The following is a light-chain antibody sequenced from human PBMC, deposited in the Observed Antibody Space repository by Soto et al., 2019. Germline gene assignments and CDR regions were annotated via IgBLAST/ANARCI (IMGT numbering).Light chain of an antibody. CDR1: SSDVGGYNF. CDR3: SSYTSGSTLVV. J-gene: IGLJ2*01. V-gene: IGLV2-14*01. Sequence: QSVLTQPASVSGSPGQSITVSCTGTSSDVGGYNFVSWYQQHSGKAPKLMIYEVSNRPSGVSSRFSGSKSGNTASLTISGLQAEDEADYYCSSYTSGSTLVVFGGGTKLTVL. CDR2: EVS.